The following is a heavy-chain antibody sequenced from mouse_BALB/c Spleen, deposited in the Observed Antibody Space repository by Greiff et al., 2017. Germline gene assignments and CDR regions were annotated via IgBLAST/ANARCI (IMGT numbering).Heavy chain of an antibody. CDR3: ARFDGYYVDAMDY. CDR2: IDPYNGGT. Sequence: EVQLQQSGPELVKPGASGYSFTAYNMYWVKQSHGKSLEWIGYIDPYNGGTSYNQKFKGKATLTVDKSSSTAFMHRNSLTSEDSAVYYCARFDGYYVDAMDYWGQGTSVTVSS. D-gene: IGHD2-3*01. J-gene: IGHJ4*01. CDR1: GYSFTAYN. V-gene: IGHV1S135*01.